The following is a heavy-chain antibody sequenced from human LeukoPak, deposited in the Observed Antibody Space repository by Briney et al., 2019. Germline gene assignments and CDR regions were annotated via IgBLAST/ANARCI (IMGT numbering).Heavy chain of an antibody. V-gene: IGHV3-74*01. D-gene: IGHD2-2*03. CDR2: ISDDGSSA. Sequence: GGALRLSCVASRFTFANYWMYTVRQTPGKGLLWVSRISDDGSSANYAHSVQGRSTISTDNDKNKVYLQMQSMRVEDTAVSYCVSGYCSSTTCYRGAYWGQGTLVTVSS. J-gene: IGHJ4*02. CDR1: RFTFANYW. CDR3: VSGYCSSTTCYRGAY.